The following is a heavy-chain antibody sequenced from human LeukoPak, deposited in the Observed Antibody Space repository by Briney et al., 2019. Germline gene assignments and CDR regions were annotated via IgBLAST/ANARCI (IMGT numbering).Heavy chain of an antibody. J-gene: IGHJ4*02. CDR2: ISSSSSSYI. CDR3: AREEMATISDY. V-gene: IGHV3-21*01. Sequence: GGSLRLSCAASGFTFSSYSMNWVRQAPGKGLEWVLSISSSSSSYIYYADSVKGRFTISRDNAKNSLYLQMNSLRAEDTAVYYCAREEMATISDYWGQGTLVTVSS. D-gene: IGHD5-24*01. CDR1: GFTFSSYS.